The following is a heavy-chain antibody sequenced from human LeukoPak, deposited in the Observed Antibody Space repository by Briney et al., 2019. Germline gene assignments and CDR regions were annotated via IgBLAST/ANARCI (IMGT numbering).Heavy chain of an antibody. Sequence: GGSLRLSCAASGFTFDDYAMHWVRQAPGKGLEWVSSISWNSGSIGYADSVKGRFTISRDNAKNSLYLQMNSLRAEDTAVYYCARDNSVWFDPWGQGTLVTVSS. D-gene: IGHD5/OR15-5a*01. V-gene: IGHV3-9*01. CDR1: GFTFDDYA. CDR2: ISWNSGSI. CDR3: ARDNSVWFDP. J-gene: IGHJ5*02.